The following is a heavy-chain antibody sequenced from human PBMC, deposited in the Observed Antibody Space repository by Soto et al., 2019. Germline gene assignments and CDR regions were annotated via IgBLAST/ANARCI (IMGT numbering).Heavy chain of an antibody. CDR3: ARGETYLGA. Sequence: QVQLVQSGAEVKKPGSSVKVSCKTSRDTFNKYAVNWVRQAPGQGLEWMGWIIPIFSSRNYAEKFQGRVTITADDSTSTADMELRSLRFDDTAVYYCARGETYLGAWGQGTTVTVSS. CDR1: RDTFNKYA. J-gene: IGHJ6*02. V-gene: IGHV1-69*01. CDR2: IIPIFSSR. D-gene: IGHD3-16*01.